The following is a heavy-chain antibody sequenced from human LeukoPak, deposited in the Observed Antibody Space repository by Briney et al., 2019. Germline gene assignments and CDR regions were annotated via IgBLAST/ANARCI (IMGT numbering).Heavy chain of an antibody. Sequence: SETLSLTCTVSGGSISSGSYYWGWIRQPPGKGLEWVGSIYYSGSTYYNPSLKSRVTISVDTSKKQFSLKLNSVTAADTAVYYCAREVAASSWSYWGQGTLVTVSS. CDR3: AREVAASSWSY. CDR2: IYYSGST. CDR1: GGSISSGSYY. D-gene: IGHD6-13*01. V-gene: IGHV4-39*01. J-gene: IGHJ4*02.